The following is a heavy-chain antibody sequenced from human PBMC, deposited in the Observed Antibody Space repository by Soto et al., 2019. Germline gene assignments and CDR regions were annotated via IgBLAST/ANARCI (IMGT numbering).Heavy chain of an antibody. CDR3: ASLQTAILVPDPATGGFDY. CDR2: IYYSGST. CDR1: GGCISSSSYY. J-gene: IGHJ4*02. D-gene: IGHD2-8*02. V-gene: IGHV4-39*01. Sequence: QLQLQESGPGLVKPSETLSLTCTVSGGCISSSSYYWGWIGEPPGKGVEWIGSIYYSGSTYYNPYLQRRVTITVDTSKNEVSLKLSSVTPADTAVYYCASLQTAILVPDPATGGFDYWGQGTLVTVSS.